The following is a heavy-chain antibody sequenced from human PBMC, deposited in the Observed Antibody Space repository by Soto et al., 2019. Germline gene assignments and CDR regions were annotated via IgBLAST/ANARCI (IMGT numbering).Heavy chain of an antibody. Sequence: ASVKVSCNASGYTFITYDIHWVRQATGQGLEWLGWMNPSNGNAGYAQKFQGRVTMTRNTSISTAYMDLSGLRSEDTAVYFCARRKERSGPHYFDSWGQGTLVTVSS. D-gene: IGHD6-25*01. CDR1: GYTFITYD. CDR3: ARRKERSGPHYFDS. V-gene: IGHV1-8*01. CDR2: MNPSNGNA. J-gene: IGHJ4*02.